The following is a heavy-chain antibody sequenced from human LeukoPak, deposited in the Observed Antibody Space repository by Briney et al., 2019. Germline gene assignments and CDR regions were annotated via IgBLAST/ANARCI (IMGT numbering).Heavy chain of an antibody. CDR2: IYSGGTT. CDR3: ARKTHSSGWSVFY. D-gene: IGHD6-19*01. Sequence: PGGSLRLSCSASGFTVSSDYMSWVRQAPGKGLAWLSVIYSGGTTYYADSVKGRFTISRDNAKNSLYLQMNSLRAEDTAVYYCARKTHSSGWSVFYWGQGTLVTVSS. V-gene: IGHV3-53*01. CDR1: GFTVSSDY. J-gene: IGHJ4*02.